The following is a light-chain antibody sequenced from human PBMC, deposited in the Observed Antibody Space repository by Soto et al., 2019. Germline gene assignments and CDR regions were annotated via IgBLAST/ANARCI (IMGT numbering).Light chain of an antibody. CDR2: EVN. J-gene: IGLJ3*02. CDR3: SSYTDRSTNTWV. Sequence: QSVLTQPRSVSGSPGQSVTISCTGTSSDVGGYNYVSWYQQYPGKAPKLMIYEVNNRPSGVSYRFSGSKSGNTASLTISGLQAEDEADYYCSSYTDRSTNTWVFGGGTKLTVL. CDR1: SSDVGGYNY. V-gene: IGLV2-14*01.